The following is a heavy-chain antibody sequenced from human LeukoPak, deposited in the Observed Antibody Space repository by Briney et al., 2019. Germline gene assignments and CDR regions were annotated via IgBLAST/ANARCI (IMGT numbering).Heavy chain of an antibody. CDR3: ARTYYYGSGSYYVYAFDI. J-gene: IGHJ3*02. D-gene: IGHD3-10*01. Sequence: SETLSLTCAVYGGSFSGYYWSWIRQPPGKGLEWIGEINHSGSTNYNPSLKSRVTISVDTSKNQFSLKLSSVTAADTAVYYCARTYYYGSGSYYVYAFDIWGQGTMVTVSS. CDR1: GGSFSGYY. V-gene: IGHV4-34*01. CDR2: INHSGST.